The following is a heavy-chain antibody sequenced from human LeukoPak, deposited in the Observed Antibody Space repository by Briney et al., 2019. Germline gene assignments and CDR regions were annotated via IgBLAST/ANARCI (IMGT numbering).Heavy chain of an antibody. J-gene: IGHJ1*01. D-gene: IGHD3-22*01. CDR3: ARGPGLVVVGTEYFED. Sequence: SSVKVSCKATGGIFSSYAISWVRQPPGQGLAWMGRIIPIFGTANYAQKFQGGVTITTDESTSTAYMELSSLRSEDTAVYYCARGPGLVVVGTEYFEDWGQGTLVTVSS. CDR2: IIPIFGTA. V-gene: IGHV1-69*05. CDR1: GGIFSSYA.